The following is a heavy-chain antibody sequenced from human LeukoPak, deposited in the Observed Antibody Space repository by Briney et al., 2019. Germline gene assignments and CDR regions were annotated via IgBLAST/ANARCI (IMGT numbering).Heavy chain of an antibody. J-gene: IGHJ4*02. CDR1: GFTFSNYS. CDR2: ISVNGGST. D-gene: IGHD2-2*01. V-gene: IGHV3-23*01. Sequence: GGSLRLSCAASGFTFSNYSLTWARQAPGKGLEWVSGISVNGGSTFYADSVKGRFTISRDNSKNTLYLQMESLRAEDTGVYYWAKDRSSSTRCSNYWGQGTLVTVSS. CDR3: AKDRSSSTRCSNY.